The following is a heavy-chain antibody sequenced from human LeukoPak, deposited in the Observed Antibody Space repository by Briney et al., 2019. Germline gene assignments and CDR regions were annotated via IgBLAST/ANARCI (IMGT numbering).Heavy chain of an antibody. Sequence: GASLRLSCAASEFSFSTYWMSSVRQDPGKGLEWVANIKEDGTDKYYVDSVKGRFSISRENAKKSLYLQMNSLRDDDTAVYFCARSPAGDAWPPAYYMDVWGKGTTLTVSS. J-gene: IGHJ6*03. CDR1: EFSFSTYW. D-gene: IGHD3-10*01. CDR3: ARSPAGDAWPPAYYMDV. V-gene: IGHV3-7*01. CDR2: IKEDGTDK.